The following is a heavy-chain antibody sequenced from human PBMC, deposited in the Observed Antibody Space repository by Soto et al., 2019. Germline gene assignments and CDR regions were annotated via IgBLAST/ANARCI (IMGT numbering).Heavy chain of an antibody. CDR1: GYTFTNYA. CDR2: INAGNGNT. Sequence: QVQLVQSGAEVKKPGASVKVSCKASGYTFTNYAMHWVRQAPGQRLEWMGWINAGNGNTKYSQKFQGRVTNTRDTSASTAYMELSSLRYEDTAVYYCARGPLLWGDVWGQGTTVTVSS. J-gene: IGHJ6*02. D-gene: IGHD3-10*01. CDR3: ARGPLLWGDV. V-gene: IGHV1-3*01.